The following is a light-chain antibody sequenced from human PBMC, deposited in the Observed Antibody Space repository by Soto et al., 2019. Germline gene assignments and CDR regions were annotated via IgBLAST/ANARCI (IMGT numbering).Light chain of an antibody. CDR3: SSYTSSSTLYV. CDR1: SSDVGGYNY. CDR2: DVS. Sequence: QSVLTQPASVSGSPGQSITISCTGTSSDVGGYNYVSWYQQHPGKAPKLMIYDVSNRPSGVSNRFSGSKSGNTASLTISGLQAEDEADYYCSSYTSSSTLYVFGTGNKVTVL. J-gene: IGLJ1*01. V-gene: IGLV2-14*01.